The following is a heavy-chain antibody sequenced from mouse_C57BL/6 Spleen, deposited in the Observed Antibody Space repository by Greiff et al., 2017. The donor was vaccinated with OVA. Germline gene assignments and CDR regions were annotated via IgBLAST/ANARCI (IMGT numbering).Heavy chain of an antibody. V-gene: IGHV1-19*01. CDR3: ARGATNYYAMDY. Sequence: VQLQQSGPVLVKPGASVKMSCKASGYTFTDYYMNWVKQSHGKSLEWIGVINPYNGGTSYNQKFKGKATLTVDKSSSTAYMELNSLTSEDSAVYYCARGATNYYAMDYWGQGTSVTVSS. CDR1: GYTFTDYY. CDR2: INPYNGGT. J-gene: IGHJ4*01.